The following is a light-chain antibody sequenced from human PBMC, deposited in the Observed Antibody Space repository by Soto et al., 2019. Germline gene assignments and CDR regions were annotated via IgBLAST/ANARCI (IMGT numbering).Light chain of an antibody. CDR2: EAS. V-gene: IGKV1-9*01. J-gene: IGKJ5*01. CDR1: HDISTF. CDR3: QQLYTLPFT. Sequence: DIQLTQSPSLLSASIGDRVTITCRVSHDISTFLAWYQQKPGKAPKLLIYEASTLQSGVPSRFSGSGSGTEFTLTISGLLPEDFAAYHCQQLYTLPFTFGQGTRL.